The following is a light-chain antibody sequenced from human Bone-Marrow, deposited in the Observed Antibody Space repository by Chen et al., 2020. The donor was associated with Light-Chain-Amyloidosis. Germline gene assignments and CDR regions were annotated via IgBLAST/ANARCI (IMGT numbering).Light chain of an antibody. V-gene: IGKV3-20*01. J-gene: IGKJ4*01. CDR2: GSS. CDR1: QTISSNY. CDR3: QQYGTSPLT. Sequence: EIVLTQSPRTLSLFPGEGANLSCRASQTISSNYLTWYQQKFGQAPRLLIYGSSSRATGIPDRFTGSGSGTDFTLTINRLEPEDFAMYYCQQYGTSPLTFGGGTKVEIK.